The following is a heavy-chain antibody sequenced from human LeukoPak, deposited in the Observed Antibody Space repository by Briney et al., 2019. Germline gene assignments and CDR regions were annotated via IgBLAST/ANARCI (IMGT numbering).Heavy chain of an antibody. V-gene: IGHV3-15*01. CDR1: GFPFSNTW. J-gene: IGHJ4*02. Sequence: GGSLRLSCAASGFPFSNTWMSWVRQAPGRGLEWVGRIQSKTDGGTTDYAAPVKGRFTISRDDSKNTLYLQMNSLKSEDTAVYYCTTATPHYFSSGSYSDTRYYFDSWGQGTLVTVSS. CDR2: IQSKTDGGTT. D-gene: IGHD3-10*01. CDR3: TTATPHYFSSGSYSDTRYYFDS.